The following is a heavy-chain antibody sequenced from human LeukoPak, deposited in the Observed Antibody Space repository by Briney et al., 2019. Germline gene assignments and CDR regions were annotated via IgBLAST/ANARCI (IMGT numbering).Heavy chain of an antibody. V-gene: IGHV3-11*06. CDR2: ISSSSSYI. CDR1: GFTFSDYY. CDR3: ARATSGWPKYYFDY. Sequence: GGSLRLSCAASGFTFSDYYMSWIRQAPGKGLEWVSSISSSSSYIYYADSVKGRFTISRDNAKNSLYLQMNSLRAEDTAVYYCARATSGWPKYYFDYWGQGTLVTVSS. D-gene: IGHD6-19*01. J-gene: IGHJ4*02.